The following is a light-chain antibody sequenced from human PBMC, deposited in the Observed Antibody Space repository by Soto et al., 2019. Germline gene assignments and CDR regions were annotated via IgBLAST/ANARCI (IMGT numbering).Light chain of an antibody. CDR1: QRLSSW. V-gene: IGKV1-5*01. CDR2: DTS. CDR3: QQYDDYWT. J-gene: IGKJ1*01. Sequence: DIQMTQSPSILSSSVGDRFIITCRASQRLSSWLAWYQQKPGQAPKLLTFDTSNLASGVPSRFSGSGSGTEFTLTISSLHPDDFATYYCQQYDDYWTFGQGTKVDIK.